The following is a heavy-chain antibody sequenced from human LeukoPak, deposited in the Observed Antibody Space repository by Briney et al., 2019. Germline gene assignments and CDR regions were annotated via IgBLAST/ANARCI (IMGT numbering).Heavy chain of an antibody. CDR3: TSGLIAAGGENFDY. CDR2: IRSKANGYAT. Sequence: SGGSLGLSCAASGFTFSGSAMHWVRQASGKGLEWVGRIRSKANGYATAYAESVKGRFTISRDDSLNTAYLQMNSLKIEDTALYYCTSGLIAAGGENFDYWGQGTLVTVSS. V-gene: IGHV3-73*01. J-gene: IGHJ4*02. D-gene: IGHD6-13*01. CDR1: GFTFSGSA.